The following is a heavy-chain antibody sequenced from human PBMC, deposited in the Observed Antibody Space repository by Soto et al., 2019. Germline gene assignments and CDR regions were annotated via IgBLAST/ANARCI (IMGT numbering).Heavy chain of an antibody. CDR3: ARGPKLLWFGEPFDP. D-gene: IGHD3-10*01. J-gene: IGHJ5*02. V-gene: IGHV1-3*01. Sequence: GASVKVSCKASGYTFTSYAMHWVRQAPGQRLERMGWINAGNGNTKYSQKFQGRVTITRDTSASTAYMELSSLRSEDTAVYYCARGPKLLWFGEPFDPWGQGTLVTVSS. CDR2: INAGNGNT. CDR1: GYTFTSYA.